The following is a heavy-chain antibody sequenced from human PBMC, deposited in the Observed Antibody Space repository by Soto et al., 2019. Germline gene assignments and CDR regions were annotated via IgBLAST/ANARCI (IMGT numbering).Heavy chain of an antibody. CDR3: ARSGYSYGPFDY. J-gene: IGHJ4*02. CDR2: ISRDGSIK. D-gene: IGHD5-18*01. Sequence: PGGSLRLSCAVSGFTFSSRAMHWVRQAPGKGLEWVAVISRDGSIKNYADSVKGRFTISRDDSQNTLYLQMNSLRAEDTAVYYCARSGYSYGPFDYWGQGTLVTVSS. CDR1: GFTFSSRA. V-gene: IGHV3-30*04.